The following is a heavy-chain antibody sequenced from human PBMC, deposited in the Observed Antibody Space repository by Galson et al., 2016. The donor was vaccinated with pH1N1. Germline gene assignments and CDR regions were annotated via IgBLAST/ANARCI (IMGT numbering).Heavy chain of an antibody. D-gene: IGHD3-22*01. CDR2: IIPIFNTV. CDR3: AIEDYYDTDLSDWYFDL. CDR1: GGTFGSYG. V-gene: IGHV1-69*13. J-gene: IGHJ2*01. Sequence: SVKVSCKASGGTFGSYGINWVRQAPGQGLEWMGGIIPIFNTVKYAQNFQGRVTITADESTTTAYMELSSLRSEDTAMYYLAIEDYYDTDLSDWYFDLWGRGTLLTVSS.